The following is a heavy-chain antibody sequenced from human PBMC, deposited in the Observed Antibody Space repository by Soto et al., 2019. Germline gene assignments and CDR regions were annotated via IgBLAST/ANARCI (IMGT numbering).Heavy chain of an antibody. J-gene: IGHJ5*02. CDR3: ARCRGSGSYYYWFDP. CDR2: IYYSGST. Sequence: SETLSLTCTVSGGSISSSSYYWGWIRQPPGKGLEWIGSIYYSGSTYYNPSLKSRVTISVDTSKNQFSLKLSSVTAADTAVYYCARCRGSGSYYYWFDPWGQGTLVTVSS. V-gene: IGHV4-39*01. D-gene: IGHD3-10*01. CDR1: GGSISSSSYY.